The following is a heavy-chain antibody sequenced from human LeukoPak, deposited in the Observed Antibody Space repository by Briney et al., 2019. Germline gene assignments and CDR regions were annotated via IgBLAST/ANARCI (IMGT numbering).Heavy chain of an antibody. CDR1: GYTFNSYG. Sequence: ASVKVSCKASGYTFNSYGISWVRQAPGQGLEWMGRISAYNGNTNYAQRVQGRLTMTTDTSTSTAYMELRSLRSDDTAVYYCARDASRATYYYDSSAFYSDYWGQGTLVTVSS. D-gene: IGHD3-22*01. V-gene: IGHV1-18*01. J-gene: IGHJ4*02. CDR2: ISAYNGNT. CDR3: ARDASRATYYYDSSAFYSDY.